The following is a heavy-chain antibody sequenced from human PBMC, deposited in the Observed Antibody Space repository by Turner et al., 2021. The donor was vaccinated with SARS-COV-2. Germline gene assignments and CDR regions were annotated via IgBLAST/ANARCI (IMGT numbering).Heavy chain of an antibody. CDR1: GFTFSTYA. CDR2: ISYDGSNK. D-gene: IGHD1-26*01. CDR3: ARAGWDLLPFDAFDI. Sequence: QVQLVESGGGVVQPGRSLRLSCAASGFTFSTYAMHWVRQAPGKGLECVAVISYDGSNKYYADSVKGRFTISRDNSKNTLYLQMNSLRAEDTAVYYCARAGWDLLPFDAFDIWGQGTMVTISS. V-gene: IGHV3-30-3*01. J-gene: IGHJ3*02.